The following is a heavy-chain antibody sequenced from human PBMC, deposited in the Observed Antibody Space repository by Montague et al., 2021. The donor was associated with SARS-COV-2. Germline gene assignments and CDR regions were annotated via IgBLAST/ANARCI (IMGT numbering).Heavy chain of an antibody. CDR3: AMGGTYHYGMDV. CDR2: YTGNT. Sequence: YTGNTNYNPSLKSRVTIFIDKSKNHFSLQLSSVTAADTAVYYCAMGGTYHYGMDVWGQGNT. V-gene: IGHV4/OR15-8*02. D-gene: IGHD3-16*01. J-gene: IGHJ6*02.